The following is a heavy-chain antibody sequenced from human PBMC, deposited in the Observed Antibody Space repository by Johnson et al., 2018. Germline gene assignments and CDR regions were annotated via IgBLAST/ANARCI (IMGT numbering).Heavy chain of an antibody. Sequence: QVQLVQSGAEVQKPGASVKVSCKVSGYTLTAISMHWVRQAPGKGLEWMGGFDPEDGKRMYAQKFQGRVTMTEDTSIGKAYMEVSSLGSEDPAVYYCATQLRLLEFLSKRFFNFWGQGTLVTVSS. J-gene: IGHJ4*02. D-gene: IGHD3-3*01. V-gene: IGHV1-24*01. CDR2: FDPEDGKR. CDR1: GYTLTAIS. CDR3: ATQLRLLEFLSKRFFNF.